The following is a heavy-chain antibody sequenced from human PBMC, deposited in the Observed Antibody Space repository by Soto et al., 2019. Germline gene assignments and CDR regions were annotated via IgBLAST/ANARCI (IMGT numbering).Heavy chain of an antibody. V-gene: IGHV3-30*18. Sequence: QVQLVESGGGVVQPGRSLRLSCAASGFTFSSYGMHWVRQAPGKELEWVAVISYDGSNKYYADSVKGRFTISRDNSKNTLYLQMNSLRAEDTAVYYCAKDSGSGWYYFDSWGQGTLVTVSS. D-gene: IGHD6-19*01. CDR3: AKDSGSGWYYFDS. CDR1: GFTFSSYG. CDR2: ISYDGSNK. J-gene: IGHJ4*02.